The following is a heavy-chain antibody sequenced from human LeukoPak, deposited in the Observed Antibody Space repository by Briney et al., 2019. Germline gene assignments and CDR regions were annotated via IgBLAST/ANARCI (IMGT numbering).Heavy chain of an antibody. V-gene: IGHV4-4*02. CDR1: GGSISSSNW. Sequence: SETLSLTCAVSGGSISSSNWWSWVRQPPGKGLEWIGEIYHSGSTNYNPSLKSRVTISVDKSKNQFSLKLSSVTAADTAVYYCARGIAVAGEEDGMDVWGQGTTVTVSS. J-gene: IGHJ6*02. D-gene: IGHD6-19*01. CDR2: IYHSGST. CDR3: ARGIAVAGEEDGMDV.